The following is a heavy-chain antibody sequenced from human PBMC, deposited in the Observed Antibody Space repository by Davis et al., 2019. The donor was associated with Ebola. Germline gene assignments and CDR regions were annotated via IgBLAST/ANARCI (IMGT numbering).Heavy chain of an antibody. CDR1: GYTFISYV. CDR3: ARDGYFYGSGRYSLSLDY. Sequence: AASVKVSCKASGYTFISYVMHWVRQAPGQRLEWMGWINAGNGNTKYSQKFQGRVTITRDTSARTAYMELSSLRSEDTAVYYCARDGYFYGSGRYSLSLDYWGQGTLVTVSS. D-gene: IGHD3-10*01. CDR2: INAGNGNT. V-gene: IGHV1-3*01. J-gene: IGHJ4*02.